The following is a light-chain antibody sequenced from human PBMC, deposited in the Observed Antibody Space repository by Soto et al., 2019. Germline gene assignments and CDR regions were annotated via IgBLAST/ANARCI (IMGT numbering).Light chain of an antibody. CDR2: AAS. V-gene: IGKV1-6*01. CDR3: LQDYTYPRT. CDR1: RDIRSD. Sequence: AIQMTQSPSALSASVGDRVTITCRSSRDIRSDLGWYQQKPGKAPKLLMFAASSPQSGVPSRFSGSGSGTHFTLTISSLQPEDFATYYCLQDYTYPRTFGQGTKVDIK. J-gene: IGKJ1*01.